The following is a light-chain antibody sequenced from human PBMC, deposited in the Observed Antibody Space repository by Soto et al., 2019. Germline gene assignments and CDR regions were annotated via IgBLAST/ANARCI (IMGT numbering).Light chain of an antibody. CDR1: RSISSN. J-gene: IGKJ1*01. CDR2: GAS. Sequence: EIVMTQSPATLSVSPGERATLSCRASRSISSNLAWYQQKPGQAPRLLIYGASTRATGIPARFSGSGSGTEFTLTISSLQSEDFAVYYCQQYNNWPPWTFGQGTNVEIK. CDR3: QQYNNWPPWT. V-gene: IGKV3-15*01.